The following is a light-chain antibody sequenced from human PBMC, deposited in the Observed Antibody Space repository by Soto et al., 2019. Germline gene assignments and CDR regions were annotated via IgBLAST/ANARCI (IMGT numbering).Light chain of an antibody. CDR3: SSYVGSNDLGV. CDR1: SSDVGGYNY. Sequence: QSALTQPPSASGSPGQSVTISCTGTSSDVGGYNYVSWYQQHPGKAPKLMIYEVSKRPSGVPDRFSGSKSGNTASLTGSGLQAEDEADYYCSSYVGSNDLGVFGGGTKVTVL. V-gene: IGLV2-8*01. J-gene: IGLJ3*02. CDR2: EVS.